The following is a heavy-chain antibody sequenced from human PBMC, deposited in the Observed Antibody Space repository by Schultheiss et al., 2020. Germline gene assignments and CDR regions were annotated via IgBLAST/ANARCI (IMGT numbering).Heavy chain of an antibody. D-gene: IGHD1-14*01. CDR3: ARRSGNYYYMDV. Sequence: KVSCKGSGYSFTTYWIGWVRQMPGKGLEWMGVIYPADSETRYSPSFQGQVTISADKSISTAYLQWSSLKASDTAMYYCARRSGNYYYMDVWGKGTTVTVSS. J-gene: IGHJ6*03. CDR2: IYPADSET. CDR1: GYSFTTYW. V-gene: IGHV5-51*01.